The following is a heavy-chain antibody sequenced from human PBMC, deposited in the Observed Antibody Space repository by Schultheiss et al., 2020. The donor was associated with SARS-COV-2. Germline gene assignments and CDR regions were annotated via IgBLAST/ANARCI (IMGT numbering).Heavy chain of an antibody. J-gene: IGHJ4*02. V-gene: IGHV3-11*01. CDR1: GFTFSDYY. CDR2: ISSSGSTI. CDR3: ARDQVPVVAATPGY. Sequence: GGSLRLSCAGSGFTFSDYYMSWIRQAPGKGLEWVSYISSSGSTIYYADSVKGRFTISRDNAKNSLYLQMNSLRAEDTAVYYCARDQVPVVAATPGYWGQGTLVTVSS. D-gene: IGHD2-15*01.